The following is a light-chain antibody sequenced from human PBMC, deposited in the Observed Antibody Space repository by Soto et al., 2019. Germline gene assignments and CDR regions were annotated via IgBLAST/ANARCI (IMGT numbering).Light chain of an antibody. CDR1: QRVDNN. Sequence: ENVLTQSPDTLSLSPGERATLSCRASQRVDNNYLAWYQQKPGQAPRPLIYGASTRATGIPVRFSGSGSGTEFSLTISSLQSEDFAFYYCQQYNNWPPWTFGQGTKVDIK. V-gene: IGKV3-15*01. CDR2: GAS. CDR3: QQYNNWPPWT. J-gene: IGKJ1*01.